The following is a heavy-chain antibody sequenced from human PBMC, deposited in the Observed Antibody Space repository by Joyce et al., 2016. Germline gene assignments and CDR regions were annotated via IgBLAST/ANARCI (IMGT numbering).Heavy chain of an antibody. CDR3: ARELTYNYGSGSYYQSYYFDY. V-gene: IGHV3-21*01. CDR2: ISSSSRYI. D-gene: IGHD3-10*01. CDR1: GFTFSSYS. J-gene: IGHJ4*02. Sequence: EVQLVESGGGLVKPGGSLRLSCAASGFTFSSYSMNWVRQGPGKGRELVASISSSSRYIYYANSVKGRITISRDNAKNSLDLQMNSLRAEDTAVYYCARELTYNYGSGSYYQSYYFDYWGQGTLVTVSS.